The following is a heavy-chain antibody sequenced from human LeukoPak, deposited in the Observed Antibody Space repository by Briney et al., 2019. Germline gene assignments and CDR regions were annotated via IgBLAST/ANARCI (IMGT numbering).Heavy chain of an antibody. D-gene: IGHD6-19*01. Sequence: PGGSLRLSCAASGFTFSSYAMSWVRQAPGKGLEWVSVISGSGGSTYYADSVKGRFTISRDNAKNSLYLQMNSLRDEDTAVYYCARDYERRSSGWLSVRGLFDPWGQGTLVTVSS. CDR3: ARDYERRSSGWLSVRGLFDP. CDR2: ISGSGGST. CDR1: GFTFSSYA. V-gene: IGHV3-23*01. J-gene: IGHJ5*02.